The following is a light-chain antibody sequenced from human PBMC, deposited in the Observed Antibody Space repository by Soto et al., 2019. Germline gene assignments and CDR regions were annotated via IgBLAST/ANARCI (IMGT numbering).Light chain of an antibody. J-gene: IGLJ3*02. CDR1: SSDVGGSDP. CDR2: DVS. Sequence: QSALTQPASVSDSPGQSITISCTGTSSDVGGSDPVSWYQQYPGKAPKLMIYDVSNRPSGVSDRFSGSKSGNTASLTISGLQAEYEADYYCSSYSGSTVVFGGGTKLTVL. CDR3: SSYSGSTVV. V-gene: IGLV2-14*03.